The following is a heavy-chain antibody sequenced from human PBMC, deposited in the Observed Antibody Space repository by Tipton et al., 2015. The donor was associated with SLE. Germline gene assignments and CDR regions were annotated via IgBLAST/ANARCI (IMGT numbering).Heavy chain of an antibody. J-gene: IGHJ3*02. D-gene: IGHD3-22*01. V-gene: IGHV3-11*05. CDR3: ARDPRYDSRGPPEDI. CDR1: GFTFSDYY. CDR2: ISSSSSYT. Sequence: SLRLSCAASGFTFSDYYMSWIRQAPGKGLEWVSYISSSSSYTNYADSVKGRFTISRDNAKNSLYLQMNSLRAEDTAVYYCARDPRYDSRGPPEDIWGQGTMVTVSS.